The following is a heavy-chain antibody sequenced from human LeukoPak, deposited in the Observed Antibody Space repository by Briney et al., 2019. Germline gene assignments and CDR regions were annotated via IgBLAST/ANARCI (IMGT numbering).Heavy chain of an antibody. V-gene: IGHV4-38-2*02. CDR1: GYSISSGYY. J-gene: IGHJ6*03. CDR3: ARIRGTTPFYYYYYYYMDV. CDR2: INHSGST. Sequence: SETLSLTCTVSGYSISSGYYWGWIRQPPGKGLEWIGEINHSGSTNYNPSLKSRVTISVDTSKNQFSLKLSSVTAADTAVYYCARIRGTTPFYYYYYYYMDVWGKGTTVTISS. D-gene: IGHD4-17*01.